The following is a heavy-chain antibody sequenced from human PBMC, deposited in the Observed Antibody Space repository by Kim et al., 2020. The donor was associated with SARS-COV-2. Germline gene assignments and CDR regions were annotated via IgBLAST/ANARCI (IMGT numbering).Heavy chain of an antibody. Sequence: SVKVSCKASGGTFSSYAISWVRQAPGQGLEWMGGIIPMFATLNYAQKFQDRVTITADESTSTAYMELSSLRSEDTAVYYCARGGNNYYGMDVWGQGTTVTVSS. CDR1: GGTFSSYA. CDR2: IIPMFATL. D-gene: IGHD2-15*01. CDR3: ARGGNNYYGMDV. J-gene: IGHJ6*02. V-gene: IGHV1-69*13.